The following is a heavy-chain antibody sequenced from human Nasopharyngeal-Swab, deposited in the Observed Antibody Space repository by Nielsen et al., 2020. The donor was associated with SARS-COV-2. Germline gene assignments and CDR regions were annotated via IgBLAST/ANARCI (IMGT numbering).Heavy chain of an antibody. V-gene: IGHV1-46*01. D-gene: IGHD5-24*01. J-gene: IGHJ4*02. Sequence: WVRQAPGQGLEWMGIINPSGGSTSYAQKFQGRVTMTRDTSTSTVYMELSSLRSEDTAVYCCARAFRDGYNYGYWGQGTLSPSPQ. CDR2: INPSGGST. CDR3: ARAFRDGYNYGY.